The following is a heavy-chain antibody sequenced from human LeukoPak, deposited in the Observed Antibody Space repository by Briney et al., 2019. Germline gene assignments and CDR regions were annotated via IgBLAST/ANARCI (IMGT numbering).Heavy chain of an antibody. CDR1: GGSISSYY. CDR3: AIGDWRFDY. D-gene: IGHD2-21*02. V-gene: IGHV4-59*01. J-gene: IGHJ4*02. Sequence: PSETLSLTCTVSGGSISSYYWSWIRPPPGKGLEWIGYIYNSGSTNYNPSLKSRVTMSVDTSKEQFSLKLSSVTAADTAVYCCAIGDWRFDYWGQGTLVTVSS. CDR2: IYNSGST.